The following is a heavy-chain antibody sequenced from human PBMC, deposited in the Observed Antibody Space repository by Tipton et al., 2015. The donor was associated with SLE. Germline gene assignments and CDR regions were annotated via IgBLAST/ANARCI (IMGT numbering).Heavy chain of an antibody. CDR1: GFTFSSYA. D-gene: IGHD6-19*01. CDR2: ISGSGGST. Sequence: SLRLSCAASGFTFSSYAMSWVRQAPGKGLEWVSAISGSGGSTYYADSVKGRFTISRDNSKNTLYLQMNSLRAEDTAVYYCAKDSDSSGWYDYFDYWGQGTLVTVSS. CDR3: AKDSDSSGWYDYFDY. V-gene: IGHV3-23*01. J-gene: IGHJ4*02.